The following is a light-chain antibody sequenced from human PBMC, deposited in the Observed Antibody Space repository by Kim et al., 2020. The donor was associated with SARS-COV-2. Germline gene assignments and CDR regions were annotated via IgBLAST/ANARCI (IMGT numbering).Light chain of an antibody. J-gene: IGLJ3*02. CDR1: SGHKSHT. Sequence: QLVLTQSPSASASLGASVKLTCTLSSGHKSHTIAWHQQQPEKGPRYLMKVKSDGSHTKGDGIPDRFSGSSSGAERYITISSLQSEDEGDYFCQTWDTGKWVFGGGTQLTVL. V-gene: IGLV4-69*01. CDR2: VKSDGSH. CDR3: QTWDTGKWV.